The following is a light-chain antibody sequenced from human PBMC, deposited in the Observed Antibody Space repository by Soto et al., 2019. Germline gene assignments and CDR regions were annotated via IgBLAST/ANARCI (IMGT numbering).Light chain of an antibody. J-gene: IGLJ1*01. Sequence: QSALTQPASVSGSPGQSITISCTGTSSDVGGYNYVSWYQQHPGKAPKLMIYEVSNRPSGVSNRFSGSKSGNTASLTISGLQAEAEADYYCSSYTSSSTPCVFGTGTKVTVL. CDR2: EVS. V-gene: IGLV2-14*01. CDR1: SSDVGGYNY. CDR3: SSYTSSSTPCV.